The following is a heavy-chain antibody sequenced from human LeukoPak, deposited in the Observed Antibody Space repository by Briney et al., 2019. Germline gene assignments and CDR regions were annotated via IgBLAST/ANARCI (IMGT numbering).Heavy chain of an antibody. J-gene: IGHJ5*02. D-gene: IGHD6-19*01. CDR1: GGSFSGYY. Sequence: PSETLSLTCAVYGGSFSGYYWSWIRQPPGKGLEWIGEINHSGSTNYNPSLKSRVTISVDTSKNQFSLKLSSVTAADTAVYYCAGTPYSSGWYGNWFDPWGQGTLVTVSS. V-gene: IGHV4-34*01. CDR3: AGTPYSSGWYGNWFDP. CDR2: INHSGST.